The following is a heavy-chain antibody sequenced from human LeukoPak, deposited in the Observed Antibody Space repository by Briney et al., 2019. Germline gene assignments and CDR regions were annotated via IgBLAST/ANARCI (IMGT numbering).Heavy chain of an antibody. D-gene: IGHD5-18*01. V-gene: IGHV3-30*03. CDR2: ISYDGSSK. J-gene: IGHJ4*02. Sequence: GRSLRLSCVASGFTFSRHDMNWVRQAPGKGLEWVAVISYDGSSKYYADSVKGRFTISRDNSKNTLYLQMNSLRAEDTAVYYCARDVDTAMLSPIGYWGQGTLVTVSS. CDR1: GFTFSRHD. CDR3: ARDVDTAMLSPIGY.